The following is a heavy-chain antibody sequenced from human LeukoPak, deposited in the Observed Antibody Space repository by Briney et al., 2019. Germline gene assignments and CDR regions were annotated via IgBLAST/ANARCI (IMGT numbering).Heavy chain of an antibody. CDR1: GFTVSSDF. D-gene: IGHD4-11*01. V-gene: IGHV3-66*04. Sequence: GGSLRLSCAASGFTVSSDFMIWVRQAPGRGLEWVSTLYGGGNTHYGGSVKDRFTISRDNSKNTLYLQMNSLRAEDTAVYYCARQRGTTVTTYQVNWGQGTLVTVSS. CDR3: ARQRGTTVTTYQVN. CDR2: LYGGGNT. J-gene: IGHJ4*02.